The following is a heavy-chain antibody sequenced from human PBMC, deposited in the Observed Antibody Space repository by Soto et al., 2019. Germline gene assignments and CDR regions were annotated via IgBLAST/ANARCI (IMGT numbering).Heavy chain of an antibody. V-gene: IGHV1-18*01. J-gene: IGHJ5*02. CDR1: GYTFTSYG. CDR3: ARLVAAAGTSWFDP. D-gene: IGHD6-13*01. Sequence: ASVKVSCKASGYTFTSYGISWVRQAPGQGLEWMGWISAYNGNTNYAQKLQGRVTMTTDTSTSTAYMELRSLRSDDTAVYYCARLVAAAGTSWFDPWGQGTLVTAPQ. CDR2: ISAYNGNT.